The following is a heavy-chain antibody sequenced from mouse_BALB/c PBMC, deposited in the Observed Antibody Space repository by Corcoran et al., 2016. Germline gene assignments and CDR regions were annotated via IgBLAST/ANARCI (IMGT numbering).Heavy chain of an antibody. CDR1: GFNIKDTY. V-gene: IGHV14-3*02. D-gene: IGHD1-1*01. Sequence: EVQLQQSGAELVKPGASVKLSCTASGFNIKDTYMHWVKQRPEQGLEWIGRIDPANGNTKYDPKFQGKATITADTSSNTAYLQLSSLTSEDTAVYYCARSYYGSSYYAMDYWGQGTSVTSPQ. J-gene: IGHJ4*01. CDR3: ARSYYGSSYYAMDY. CDR2: IDPANGNT.